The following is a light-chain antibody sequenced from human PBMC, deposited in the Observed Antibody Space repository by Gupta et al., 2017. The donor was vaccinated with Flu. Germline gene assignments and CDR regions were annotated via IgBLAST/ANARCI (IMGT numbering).Light chain of an antibody. Sequence: ATLSVSPGERATLSVMASQSVRSNLDWYQQKPGQAPRLLIYGASTRDTGIPARFSGSGSGTEFTLTISSRQSEDFAVYYCHQYNNSPPLTFGGGTKVEIK. J-gene: IGKJ4*01. CDR1: QSVRSN. CDR2: GAS. CDR3: HQYNNSPPLT. V-gene: IGKV3-15*01.